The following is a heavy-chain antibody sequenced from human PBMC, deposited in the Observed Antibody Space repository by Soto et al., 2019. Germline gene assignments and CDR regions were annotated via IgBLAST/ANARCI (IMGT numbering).Heavy chain of an antibody. CDR2: IYYDGST. D-gene: IGHD2-15*01. CDR1: GGSINSNNYY. J-gene: IGHJ4*02. CDR3: AKVVVAATRHSDFDS. Sequence: SETLSLTCTVSGGSINSNNYYWAWIRQPPGKGLAWIASIYYDGSTYYDTSLKSRVTISRDTSKNQFSLRLTSMTAADTAVYYCAKVVVAATRHSDFDSWGQGTLVTVSS. V-gene: IGHV4-39*02.